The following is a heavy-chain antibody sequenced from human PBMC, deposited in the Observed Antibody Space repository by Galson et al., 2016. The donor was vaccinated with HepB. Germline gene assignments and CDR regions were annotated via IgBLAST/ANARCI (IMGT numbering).Heavy chain of an antibody. CDR2: ISSSGNTI. D-gene: IGHD6-6*01. J-gene: IGHJ4*02. CDR1: GFTFSDFD. V-gene: IGHV3-11*01. CDR3: ARDPARPDY. Sequence: SLRLSCAASGFTFSDFDMSWIQQAPGKGLEWVSYISSSGNTIYYAYSVKGRFTISRDNAKNSLYLEMNGLRVDDTAVYYCARDPARPDYWGQGTLVTVSS.